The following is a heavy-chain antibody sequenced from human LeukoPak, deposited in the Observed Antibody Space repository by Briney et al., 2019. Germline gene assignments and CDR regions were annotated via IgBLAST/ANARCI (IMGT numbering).Heavy chain of an antibody. J-gene: IGHJ4*02. Sequence: GGSLRLSCAASGFTLSSYAMHWVRQAPGKGLEWVAVISYDGSNKYYADSVKGRFTISRDNSKNTLYLQMNSLRAEDTAVYYCARDHRYYGSGRGDNDYWGQGTLVTVSS. CDR3: ARDHRYYGSGRGDNDY. V-gene: IGHV3-30-3*01. D-gene: IGHD3-10*01. CDR2: ISYDGSNK. CDR1: GFTLSSYA.